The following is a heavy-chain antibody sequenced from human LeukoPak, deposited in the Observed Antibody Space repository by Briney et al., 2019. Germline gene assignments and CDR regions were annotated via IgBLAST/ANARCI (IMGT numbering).Heavy chain of an antibody. CDR1: GYTFTSYG. CDR2: INPNSGGT. D-gene: IGHD6-13*01. Sequence: ASVKVSCKASGYTFTSYGISWVRQAPGQGLEWMGWINPNSGGTNYAQKFQGRVTMTRDTSISTAYMELSRLRSDDTAVYYCARDPIAAAANWGQGTLVAVSS. V-gene: IGHV1-2*02. CDR3: ARDPIAAAAN. J-gene: IGHJ4*02.